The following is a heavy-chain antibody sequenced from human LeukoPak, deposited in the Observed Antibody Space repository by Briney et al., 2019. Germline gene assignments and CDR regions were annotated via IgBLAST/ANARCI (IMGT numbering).Heavy chain of an antibody. J-gene: IGHJ4*02. Sequence: ASVKVSCKASGYTFTSYYMHWVRQAPGQGLEWMGWINPNSGGTNYAQKFQGRVTMTRDTSISTAYMELSRLRSDDTAVYYCARLASLYDSSGYYWGDYWGQGTLVTVSS. CDR1: GYTFTSYY. CDR2: INPNSGGT. D-gene: IGHD3-22*01. V-gene: IGHV1-2*02. CDR3: ARLASLYDSSGYYWGDY.